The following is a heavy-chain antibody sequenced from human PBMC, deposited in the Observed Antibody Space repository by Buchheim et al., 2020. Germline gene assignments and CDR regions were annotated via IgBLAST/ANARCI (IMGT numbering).Heavy chain of an antibody. Sequence: QVQLVQSGAEVKKPGASVKVSCKASGYTFTSYYMHWVRQAPGQGLEWMGIINPSGGSTSYAQKFQGRVTMTRDTSTSTVHMELSSLRSEDTTVYYCARPHPYYYDSSSYYYPGYFDYWGQGTL. CDR3: ARPHPYYYDSSSYYYPGYFDY. J-gene: IGHJ4*02. CDR2: INPSGGST. V-gene: IGHV1-46*01. CDR1: GYTFTSYY. D-gene: IGHD3-22*01.